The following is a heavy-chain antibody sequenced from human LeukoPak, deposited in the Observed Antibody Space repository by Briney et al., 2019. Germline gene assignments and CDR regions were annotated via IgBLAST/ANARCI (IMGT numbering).Heavy chain of an antibody. V-gene: IGHV4-30-2*01. D-gene: IGHD1-14*01. CDR1: GGSISSGGYT. CDR2: IYHSGST. Sequence: PSQTLSLTCAVSGGSISSGGYTWIWIPQPPGKDLEWIGYIYHSGSTYYNPSLKSRVTISVDRSKNQFSLKLSSVPAADTAVYYCARDNHGAFDIWGQGTMVTVSS. J-gene: IGHJ3*02. CDR3: ARDNHGAFDI.